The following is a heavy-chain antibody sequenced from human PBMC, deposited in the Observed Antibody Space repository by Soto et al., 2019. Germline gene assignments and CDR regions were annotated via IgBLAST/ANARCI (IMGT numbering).Heavy chain of an antibody. V-gene: IGHV4-34*01. D-gene: IGHD3-16*01. CDR1: GGSFSGYY. Sequence: SETLSLTCAVYGGSFSGYYWNWIRRPPGKGLEWIGEINHSGSTNYNPSLKSRVTISIDTSKNQFSLKLSSVTAADTAIYYCARTPGKSAGMLTFGAWGQGTLVTVSS. CDR3: ARTPGKSAGMLTFGA. CDR2: INHSGST. J-gene: IGHJ5*02.